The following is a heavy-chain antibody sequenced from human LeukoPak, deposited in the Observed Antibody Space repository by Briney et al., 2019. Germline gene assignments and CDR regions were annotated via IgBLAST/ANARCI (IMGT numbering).Heavy chain of an antibody. CDR1: GFTFSNYA. J-gene: IGHJ3*02. Sequence: GGSLRLSCAVSGFTFSNYAMSWVRQAPGKGLEWVSAISGSGGSTYYADSVKGRFTISRDNSKNTLYLQMNSLRAENTAVYYCAKGYSSGWLDAFDIWGQGTMVTVSS. V-gene: IGHV3-23*01. CDR3: AKGYSSGWLDAFDI. D-gene: IGHD6-19*01. CDR2: ISGSGGST.